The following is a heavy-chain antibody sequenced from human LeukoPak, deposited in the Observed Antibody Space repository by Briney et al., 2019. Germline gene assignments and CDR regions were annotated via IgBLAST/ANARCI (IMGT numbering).Heavy chain of an antibody. V-gene: IGHV4-39*01. J-gene: IGHJ4*02. CDR3: ARQTGSGLFILP. D-gene: IGHD3/OR15-3a*01. CDR2: IYYSGNT. Sequence: SETLSLTCTVSGVSISSSNAYWGWIRQPAGKGLEWIGSIYYSGNTYYNASLKSQVSISIDTSKNQFSLRLTSVTAADTAVYYCARQTGSGLFILPGGQGTLVTVSS. CDR1: GVSISSSNAY.